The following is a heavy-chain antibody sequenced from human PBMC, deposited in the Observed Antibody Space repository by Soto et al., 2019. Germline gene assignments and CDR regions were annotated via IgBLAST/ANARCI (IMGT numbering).Heavy chain of an antibody. D-gene: IGHD5-18*01. Sequence: QVQLVQSGAEVKKPGSSVKVSCKASGGTFSSYAISWVRQAPGQGLEWMGGIIPIFGTANYAQKFQGRVTIPADEATSTAYMVLSSLRSEDRAVYYRASVSSRHGYSRMAWFDYWGQGTLVTVSS. J-gene: IGHJ4*02. CDR1: GGTFSSYA. CDR2: IIPIFGTA. CDR3: ASVSSRHGYSRMAWFDY. V-gene: IGHV1-69*12.